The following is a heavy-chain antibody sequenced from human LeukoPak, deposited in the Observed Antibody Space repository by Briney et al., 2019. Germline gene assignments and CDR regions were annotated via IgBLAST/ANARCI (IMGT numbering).Heavy chain of an antibody. V-gene: IGHV1-69*04. CDR3: ARGNGPIVAQQLVRYRESLPLISV. CDR2: IIPILGIA. Sequence: GSSVKVSCKASGGTFSSYAISWVRQAPGQGLEWMGRIIPILGIANYAQKFQGRVTITADKSTSTAYMELSSLRSEDTAVYYCARGNGPIVAQQLVRYRESLPLISVWGQGTLVTVSS. CDR1: GGTFSSYA. J-gene: IGHJ4*02. D-gene: IGHD6-13*01.